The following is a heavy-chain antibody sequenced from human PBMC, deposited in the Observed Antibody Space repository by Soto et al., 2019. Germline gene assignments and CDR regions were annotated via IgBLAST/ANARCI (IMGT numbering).Heavy chain of an antibody. CDR2: INHSGST. Sequence: SETLSLTCAVYGGSFSGYYWSWIRQPPGKGLEWIGEINHSGSTNYNPSLKSRVTISVDTSKNQFSLKLSSVTAADTAVYYCARVGPSMMGLAANGSLFAPWGQGTLVIVS. J-gene: IGHJ5*02. V-gene: IGHV4-34*01. CDR3: ARVGPSMMGLAANGSLFAP. D-gene: IGHD2-15*01. CDR1: GGSFSGYY.